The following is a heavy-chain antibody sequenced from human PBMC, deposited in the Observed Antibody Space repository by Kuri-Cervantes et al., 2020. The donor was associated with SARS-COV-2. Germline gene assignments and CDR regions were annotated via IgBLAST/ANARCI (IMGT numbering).Heavy chain of an antibody. CDR3: ARGYYGLDY. J-gene: IGHJ4*02. D-gene: IGHD3-3*01. CDR2: INPNSGDT. V-gene: IGHV1-2*02. CDR1: GYTFTDYY. Sequence: GESLKISCKTSGYTFTDYYMHWVRQAPGQGLEWMGWINPNSGDTKYTQKFQGRVTMARDTSITTAYMELIGLRSDDTAVYYCARGYYGLDYWGQGSLVTVSS.